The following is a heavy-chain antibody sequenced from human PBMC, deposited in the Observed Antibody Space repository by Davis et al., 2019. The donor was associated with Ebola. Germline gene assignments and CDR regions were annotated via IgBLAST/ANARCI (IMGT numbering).Heavy chain of an antibody. D-gene: IGHD6-6*01. CDR1: GGSISSGGYY. CDR2: ISYRGST. V-gene: IGHV4-31*01. J-gene: IGHJ6*02. CDR3: ASSSSQPYYPYGMDV. Sequence: SETLSLTCTVSGGSISSGGYYWSWIRQHPGKGLEWIGYISYRGSTYYNPSLKSPVTISVDTSKNQFSLKLSSVTAADTAVYYCASSSSQPYYPYGMDVWGQGTTVTVSS.